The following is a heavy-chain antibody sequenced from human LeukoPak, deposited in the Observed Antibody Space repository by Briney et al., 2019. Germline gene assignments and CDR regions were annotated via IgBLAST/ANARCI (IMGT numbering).Heavy chain of an antibody. V-gene: IGHV3-74*01. Sequence: GGSLSLSCAASGFTFTSYWMHWVRQAPGKGLVWVSRINSDGTSTSYADSVKGRFTISRDNAKNMLYLEMNSLRVDDTSVYYCVRGAPFDYWGQGTLVTVSS. CDR1: GFTFTSYW. CDR2: INSDGTST. J-gene: IGHJ4*02. D-gene: IGHD1-26*01. CDR3: VRGAPFDY.